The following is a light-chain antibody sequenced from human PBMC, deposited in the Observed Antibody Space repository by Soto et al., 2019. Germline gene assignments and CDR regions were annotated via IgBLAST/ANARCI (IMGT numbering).Light chain of an antibody. CDR2: DAS. CDR3: QQYNNYPRT. V-gene: IGKV1-5*01. J-gene: IGKJ1*01. Sequence: DIQMTQSPSTLSASVGDRVTITCRASQSISTRLAWYQQKPGKAPKLLIYDASSLESGVPSRFSGSASGTEFTLTISNLQPDDFATYFCQQYNNYPRTFGQGTKVDIK. CDR1: QSISTR.